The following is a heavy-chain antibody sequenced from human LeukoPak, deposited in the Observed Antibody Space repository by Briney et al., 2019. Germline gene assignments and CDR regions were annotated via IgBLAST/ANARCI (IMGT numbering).Heavy chain of an antibody. J-gene: IGHJ4*02. CDR2: ISGSGGST. Sequence: PGGSRRLSCAASGFTFSSYAMSWVRQAPGKGLEWVSAISGSGGSTYYADSVKGRFTISRDNSKNTLYLQPNSLRAEDTAVYYCATRPYYFDYWGQGTLVTVSS. CDR1: GFTFSSYA. V-gene: IGHV3-23*01. CDR3: ATRPYYFDY.